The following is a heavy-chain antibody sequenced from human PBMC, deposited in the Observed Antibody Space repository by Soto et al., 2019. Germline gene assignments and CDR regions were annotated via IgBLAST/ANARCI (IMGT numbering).Heavy chain of an antibody. CDR1: GDTFTSFH. CDR2: INPSDGDT. Sequence: ASVKVSCKASGDTFTSFHLQWVRQAPGQGLEWMGIINPSDGDTNYAQRFQGRVTMTSDTSTSTVYMELSSLISEDTATYYCAREPCSNAGCFALFDSWGQGTLVTVSS. D-gene: IGHD2-8*01. J-gene: IGHJ4*02. V-gene: IGHV1-46*03. CDR3: AREPCSNAGCFALFDS.